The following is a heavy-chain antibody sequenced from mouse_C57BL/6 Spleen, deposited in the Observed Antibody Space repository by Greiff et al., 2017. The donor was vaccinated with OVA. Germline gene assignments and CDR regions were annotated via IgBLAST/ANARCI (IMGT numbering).Heavy chain of an antibody. CDR3: ARDRGSGFDY. CDR1: GFTFSDYY. Sequence: EVMLVESEGGLVQPGSSMKLSCTASGFTFSDYYMAWVRQVPEKGLEWVANINYDGSSTYYLDSLKSRFIISRDNAKNILYLQMSSLKSEDTATYYCARDRGSGFDYWGQGTTLTVSS. V-gene: IGHV5-16*01. CDR2: INYDGSST. J-gene: IGHJ2*01. D-gene: IGHD3-1*01.